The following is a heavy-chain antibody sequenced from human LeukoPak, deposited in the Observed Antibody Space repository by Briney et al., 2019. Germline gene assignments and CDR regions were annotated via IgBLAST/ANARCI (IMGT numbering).Heavy chain of an antibody. V-gene: IGHV4-59*01. D-gene: IGHD3-22*01. Sequence: SETLSLTCIVSGDSIRSYYWNWIRQAPGKALEWIGHIHNNGDIAYNFSLKSRVTISMDTSKNQFSLKLSSVTAADTAAYYCGRWGYFDSGNYFVVDYWGQGTVVTVS. CDR3: GRWGYFDSGNYFVVDY. J-gene: IGHJ4*02. CDR1: GDSIRSYY. CDR2: IHNNGDI.